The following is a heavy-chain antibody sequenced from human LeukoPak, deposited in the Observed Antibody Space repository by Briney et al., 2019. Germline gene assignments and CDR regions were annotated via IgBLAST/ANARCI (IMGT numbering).Heavy chain of an antibody. D-gene: IGHD4-17*01. V-gene: IGHV4-30-2*01. CDR3: AREYGDFGWGFDY. CDR1: GGSISSGGYY. Sequence: KPSETLSLTCTVSGGSISSGGYYWSWIRQPPGKGLEWIGYIYHSGSTYYNPSLKSRVTISVDRSKNQFSLKLSSVTAADTAVYYCAREYGDFGWGFDYWGQGTLVTVSS. CDR2: IYHSGST. J-gene: IGHJ4*02.